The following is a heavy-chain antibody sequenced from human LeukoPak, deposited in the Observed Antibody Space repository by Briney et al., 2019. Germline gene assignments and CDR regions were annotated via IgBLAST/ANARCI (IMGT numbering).Heavy chain of an antibody. CDR1: GFTFSKYA. CDR3: ARIGSAAFTDS. V-gene: IGHV3-23*01. D-gene: IGHD3-3*02. J-gene: IGHJ4*02. CDR2: ISVSGDST. Sequence: GGSLRLSCAASGFTFSKYAMTWVRQAPGKGLEWVSGISVSGDSTNYADSVKGRFTISRDNSKNTLYLQMNSLRAEDTAVYYCARIGSAAFTDSWGQGTLVTVSS.